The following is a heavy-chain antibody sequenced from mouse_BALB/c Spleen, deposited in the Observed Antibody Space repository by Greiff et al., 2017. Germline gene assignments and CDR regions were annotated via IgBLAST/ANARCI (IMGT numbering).Heavy chain of an antibody. J-gene: IGHJ4*01. Sequence: VQLQQSGAELVKPGASVKLSCKASGYTFTSYYMYWVKQRPGQGLEWIGEINPSNGGTNFNEKFKSKATLTVDKSSSTAYMQLSSLTSEDSAVYYCTRVGYRSMDYWGQGTSVTVSS. CDR3: TRVGYRSMDY. CDR2: INPSNGGT. CDR1: GYTFTSYY. V-gene: IGHV1S81*02. D-gene: IGHD2-14*01.